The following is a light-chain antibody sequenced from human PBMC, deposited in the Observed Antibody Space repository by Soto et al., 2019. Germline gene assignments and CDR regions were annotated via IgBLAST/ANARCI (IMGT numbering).Light chain of an antibody. CDR1: QSISSSY. V-gene: IGKV3-20*01. CDR2: GAS. Sequence: VLTQSPGTLSLSPGERATLSCRASQSISSSYLAWYQQKPGQAPRLLIYGASSRATGIPDRFSGSGSGTDFTLTISRLEPEDFAVYYCQQYGSSPWTFGQGTKVDIK. CDR3: QQYGSSPWT. J-gene: IGKJ1*01.